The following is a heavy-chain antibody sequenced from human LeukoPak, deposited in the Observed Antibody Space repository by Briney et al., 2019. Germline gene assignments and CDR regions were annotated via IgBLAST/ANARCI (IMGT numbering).Heavy chain of an antibody. V-gene: IGHV3-30*02. CDR3: AKGAKRLGYCSGGTCYSNYDYYHMDV. CDR2: IRYDGSKK. D-gene: IGHD2-15*01. J-gene: IGHJ6*03. Sequence: GGSLRLSCAASGFTFSSYGMHWVRQAPGKGLEWVAFIRYDGSKKYYADSVKGRFTISRDNSKNTLYLQMNSLRAEDTAVYYCAKGAKRLGYCSGGTCYSNYDYYHMDVWGKGTTVTISS. CDR1: GFTFSSYG.